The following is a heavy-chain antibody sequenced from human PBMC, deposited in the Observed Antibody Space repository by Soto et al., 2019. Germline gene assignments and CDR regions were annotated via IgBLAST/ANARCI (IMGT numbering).Heavy chain of an antibody. V-gene: IGHV4-39*01. CDR1: GGSISGGSYY. Sequence: SETLSLTCSVSGGSISGGSYYWGWIRQTPGRGLEWIASMYHGGTTYSNPSLKSRVTISVDTSKNQFSLRLTSVTAADAAVYYCARRGVGAAATNWFDPWGQGTLVTVSS. J-gene: IGHJ5*02. D-gene: IGHD6-13*01. CDR2: MYHGGTT. CDR3: ARRGVGAAATNWFDP.